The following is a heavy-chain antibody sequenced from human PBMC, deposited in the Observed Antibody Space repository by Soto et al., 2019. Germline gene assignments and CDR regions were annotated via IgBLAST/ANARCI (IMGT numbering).Heavy chain of an antibody. CDR3: ARGPKWLRANYFDY. V-gene: IGHV4-34*01. Sequence: QVQLQQWGAGLLKPWETLSLTCAVYGGSFSGYYWTWIRQPPGKGLEWIGEINHSGSTDYNPSLRRRVTISLDTSKSRFSLRLNSVTAADTAVYYCARGPKWLRANYFDYWGQGTLVTVSS. CDR1: GGSFSGYY. CDR2: INHSGST. D-gene: IGHD5-12*01. J-gene: IGHJ4*02.